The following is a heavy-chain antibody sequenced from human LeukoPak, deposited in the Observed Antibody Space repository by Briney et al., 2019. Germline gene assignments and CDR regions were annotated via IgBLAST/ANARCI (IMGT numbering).Heavy chain of an antibody. J-gene: IGHJ4*02. CDR3: ARVTGSIDY. CDR2: INLNSGNT. Sequence: GASVKVSCKASGYTFTSYYINWVRQPTGQGLEWMGWINLNSGNTGYAQNFQGTLTITRDTSINTAYMELRTLRSEDTAVYYCARVTGSIDYWGQGTLVTVSS. D-gene: IGHD1-26*01. CDR1: GYTFTSYY. V-gene: IGHV1-8*01.